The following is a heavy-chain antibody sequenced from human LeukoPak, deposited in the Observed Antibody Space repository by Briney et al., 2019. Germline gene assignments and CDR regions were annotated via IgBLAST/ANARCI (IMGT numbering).Heavy chain of an antibody. Sequence: GRSLRLSCAASGFTFSSYAMHWVRQAPGKGLEWVAVISYDGSNKYYADSVKGRFTISRDNSKNTLYLQMNSLRAEDTAVYYCTREVSGSLYFDYWGQGTLVTVSS. CDR2: ISYDGSNK. D-gene: IGHD1-26*01. J-gene: IGHJ4*02. V-gene: IGHV3-30-3*01. CDR3: TREVSGSLYFDY. CDR1: GFTFSSYA.